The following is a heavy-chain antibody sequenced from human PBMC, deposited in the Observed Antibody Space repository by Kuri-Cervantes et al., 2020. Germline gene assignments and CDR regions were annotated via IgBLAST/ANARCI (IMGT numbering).Heavy chain of an antibody. J-gene: IGHJ5*02. Sequence: SQTLSLTCAVSGGSISSGGYSWSWIRQPPGKGLEWIGYIYYSGSTYYNPSLKSRVTISVDTSKNQFSLKLSPVTAADTAVYYCAVGVPAAITFKHRINWFDPWGQGTLVTVSS. CDR2: IYYSGST. CDR3: AVGVPAAITFKHRINWFDP. D-gene: IGHD2-2*01. V-gene: IGHV4-30-2*05. CDR1: GGSISSGGYS.